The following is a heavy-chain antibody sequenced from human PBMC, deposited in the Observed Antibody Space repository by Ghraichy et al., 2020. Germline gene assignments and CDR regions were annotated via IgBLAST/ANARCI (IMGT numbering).Heavy chain of an antibody. CDR3: ARESPRFGELPNWFDP. J-gene: IGHJ5*02. Sequence: KVSCTTSGDTFRAYAISWMRQAPGHGLEWLGSFVPMFGTANYAQKFQGRVTITADESTATVYIDLSSLRSDDTAVYFCARESPRFGELPNWFDPWGQGTLVTVSS. CDR2: FVPMFGTA. CDR1: GDTFRAYA. V-gene: IGHV1-69*15. D-gene: IGHD3-10*01.